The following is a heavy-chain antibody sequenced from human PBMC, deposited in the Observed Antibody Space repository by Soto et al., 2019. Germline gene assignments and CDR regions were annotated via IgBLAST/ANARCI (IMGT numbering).Heavy chain of an antibody. CDR2: ISSSGSTI. J-gene: IGHJ6*02. CDR1: GFTFSSYE. CDR3: ARDYPGGGRYFDWRDCMDV. V-gene: IGHV3-48*03. D-gene: IGHD3-9*01. Sequence: EVQLVESGGGLVQPGVSLRLSCAASGFTFSSYEMNWVRQAPGKGLEWVSYISSSGSTIYYADSVKGRFTISRDNAKNSLYLQMNSLSAEDTAVYYCARDYPGGGRYFDWRDCMDVWGQGTTVTVSS.